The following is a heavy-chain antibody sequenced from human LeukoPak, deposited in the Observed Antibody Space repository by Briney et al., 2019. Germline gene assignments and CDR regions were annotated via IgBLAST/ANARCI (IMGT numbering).Heavy chain of an antibody. CDR3: AREGPGYCSSTSCYGAFDI. CDR1: GVTVSNNY. D-gene: IGHD2-2*01. V-gene: IGHV3-7*01. J-gene: IGHJ3*02. CDR2: IKQDGSEK. Sequence: GGSLRLSCAASGVTVSNNYLSWVRQAPGKGLEWVANIKQDGSEKYYVDSVKGRFTISRDNAKNSLYLQMNSLRAEDTAVYYCAREGPGYCSSTSCYGAFDIWGQGTMVTVSS.